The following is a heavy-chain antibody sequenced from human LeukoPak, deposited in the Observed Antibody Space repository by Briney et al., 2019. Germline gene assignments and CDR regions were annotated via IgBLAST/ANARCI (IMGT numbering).Heavy chain of an antibody. CDR2: ISPYNSNT. J-gene: IGHJ6*03. CDR3: ARASLGYSYGFRPYYYYYMDV. CDR1: GYTFTTYG. Sequence: ASVKVSCKSSGYTFTTYGISWMRQAPGQSLEWMGWISPYNSNTKYAQKLQGRVTMTTDTSTSTAYMELRSLRSDDTAVYYCARASLGYSYGFRPYYYYYMDVWGKGTTVTVSS. D-gene: IGHD5-18*01. V-gene: IGHV1-18*01.